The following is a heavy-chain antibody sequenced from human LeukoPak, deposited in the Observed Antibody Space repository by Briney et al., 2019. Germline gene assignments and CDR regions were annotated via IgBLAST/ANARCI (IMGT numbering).Heavy chain of an antibody. CDR1: GLRFSDYY. D-gene: IGHD3-10*01. V-gene: IGHV3-11*04. CDR3: AKDIGSYYDY. Sequence: GSLRLSCAASGLRFSDYYVSWIRQAPGKGLQWVSYISSGGDIMHYADSVKGRFTSSRDNAKNSGYLEMNSLRAEDTAVYYCAKDIGSYYDYWGQGILVTVSS. J-gene: IGHJ4*02. CDR2: ISSGGDIM.